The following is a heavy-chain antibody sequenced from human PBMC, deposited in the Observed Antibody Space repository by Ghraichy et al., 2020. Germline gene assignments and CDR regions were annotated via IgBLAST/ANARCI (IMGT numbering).Heavy chain of an antibody. J-gene: IGHJ4*02. V-gene: IGHV4-31*03. CDR3: ARVWNLREDRDFWSGPTFDY. CDR2: IYYSGST. CDR1: GGSISSGGYY. Sequence: SETLSLTCTVSGGSISSGGYYWSWIRQHPGKGLEWIGYIYYSGSTYYNPSLKSRVTISVDTSKNQFSLKLSSVTAADTAVYYCARVWNLREDRDFWSGPTFDYWGQGTLVTVSS. D-gene: IGHD3-3*01.